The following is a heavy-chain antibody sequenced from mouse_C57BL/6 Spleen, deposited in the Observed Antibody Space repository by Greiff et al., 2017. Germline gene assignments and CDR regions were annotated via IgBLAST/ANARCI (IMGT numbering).Heavy chain of an antibody. CDR3: TRGGLSYGNFDY. D-gene: IGHD2-1*01. Sequence: VQLKESGTVLARPGASVKMSCKTSGYTFTSYWMHWVKQRPGQGLEWIGAIYPGNSDTSYNQKFKGKAKLTAVTSASTAYMELSSLTNEDSAVYYCTRGGLSYGNFDYWGQGTTLTVSS. CDR1: GYTFTSYW. CDR2: IYPGNSDT. J-gene: IGHJ2*01. V-gene: IGHV1-5*01.